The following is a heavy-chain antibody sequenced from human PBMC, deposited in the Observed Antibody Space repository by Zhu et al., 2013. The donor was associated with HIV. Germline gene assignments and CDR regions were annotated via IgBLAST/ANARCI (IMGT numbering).Heavy chain of an antibody. CDR1: GGTFSSYA. V-gene: IGHV1-69*01. D-gene: IGHD3-3*01. J-gene: IGHJ6*02. Sequence: QVQLVQSGAEVKKPGSSVKVSCKASGGTFSSYAISWVRQAPGQGLEWMGGIIPIFGTANYAQKFQGRVTITADESTSTAYMELSSLRSEDTAVYYCARDSGFWSGRVDYYYGMDVWGQGTTVTVSS. CDR3: ARDSGFWSGRVDYYYGMDV. CDR2: IIPIFGTA.